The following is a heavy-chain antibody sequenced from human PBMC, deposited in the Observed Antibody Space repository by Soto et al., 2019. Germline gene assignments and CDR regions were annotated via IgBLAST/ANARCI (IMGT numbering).Heavy chain of an antibody. V-gene: IGHV3-48*02. CDR2: ISTSDTAI. Sequence: RLSCVASGFTFNTYSMNWVRQAPGKGLEWVSYISTSDTAIYFADSVKGRFTVSRDNAKNSLYLQMNSLRDDDTAVYYCARDGSGSWGDYWGQGTLVTVSS. CDR3: ARDGSGSWGDY. CDR1: GFTFNTYS. J-gene: IGHJ4*02. D-gene: IGHD2-15*01.